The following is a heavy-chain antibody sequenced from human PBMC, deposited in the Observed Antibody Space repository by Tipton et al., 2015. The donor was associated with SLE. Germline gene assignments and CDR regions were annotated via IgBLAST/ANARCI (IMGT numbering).Heavy chain of an antibody. CDR2: IYYSGST. Sequence: TLSLTCTVSGFSISSGYYWGWMRQSPGKGLEWIGYIYYSGSTNYNPSLKSRVTISVDTSKNQFSLKLSSVTAADTAVYYCARVKDFYGSGTHWSFDLWGRGTLVTVSS. CDR1: GFSISSGYY. V-gene: IGHV4-61*01. D-gene: IGHD3-10*01. CDR3: ARVKDFYGSGTHWSFDL. J-gene: IGHJ2*01.